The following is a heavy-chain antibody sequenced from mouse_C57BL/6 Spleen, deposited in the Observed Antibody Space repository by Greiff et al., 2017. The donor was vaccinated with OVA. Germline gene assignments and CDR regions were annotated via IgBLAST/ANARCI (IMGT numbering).Heavy chain of an antibody. CDR1: GYTFTDYE. V-gene: IGHV1-15*01. CDR2: IDPETGGT. Sequence: QVQLQQSGAELVRPGASVTLSCKASGYTFTDYEMHWVKQTPVHGLEWIGAIDPETGGTAYNQKFKGKATLTVDQSSSTAYMQLNSLTSEDSAVYYCAGGNSYFDYWGQGTTLTVSS. J-gene: IGHJ2*01. D-gene: IGHD2-1*01. CDR3: AGGNSYFDY.